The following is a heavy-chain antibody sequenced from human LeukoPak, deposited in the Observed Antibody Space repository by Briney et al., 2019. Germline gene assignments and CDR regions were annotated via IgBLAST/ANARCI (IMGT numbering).Heavy chain of an antibody. D-gene: IGHD1-26*01. CDR2: IYYSGST. Sequence: SETLSLTCTVSGGSISSSSYYWGWIRQLPGKGLEWIGSIYYSGSTYYNPSLKSRVTISVDTSKNQFSLKLSSVTAADTAVYYCASSGSYASDYWGQGTLVTVSS. CDR1: GGSISSSSYY. V-gene: IGHV4-39*07. J-gene: IGHJ4*02. CDR3: ASSGSYASDY.